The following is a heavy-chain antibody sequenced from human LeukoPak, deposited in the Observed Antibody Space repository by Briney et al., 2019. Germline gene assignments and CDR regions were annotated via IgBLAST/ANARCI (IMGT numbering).Heavy chain of an antibody. J-gene: IGHJ5*02. V-gene: IGHV1-3*01. CDR3: ARDNSMVGFITMIVASQAGWFDP. D-gene: IGHD3-22*01. CDR1: GYTFTSYA. Sequence: ASVKVSCKASGYTFTSYAMHWVRQAPGQRLEWMGWINAGNGNTKYSQKFQGRVTITRDTSASTAYMELSSLRSEDTAVYYCARDNSMVGFITMIVASQAGWFDPWGQGTLVTVSS. CDR2: INAGNGNT.